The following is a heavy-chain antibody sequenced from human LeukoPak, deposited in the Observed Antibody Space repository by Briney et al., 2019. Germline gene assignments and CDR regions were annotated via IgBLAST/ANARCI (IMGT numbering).Heavy chain of an antibody. Sequence: SETLSLTCTVSGYSISSGYYWGWIRQPPGKGLEWIGSIYHSGSTYYNPSLKSRVTISVDTSKNQFSLKLSSVTAADTAVYYCASLLGSGSYYNLDDYWGQGTLVTVSS. CDR1: GYSISSGYY. J-gene: IGHJ4*02. CDR3: ASLLGSGSYYNLDDY. V-gene: IGHV4-38-2*02. CDR2: IYHSGST. D-gene: IGHD3-10*02.